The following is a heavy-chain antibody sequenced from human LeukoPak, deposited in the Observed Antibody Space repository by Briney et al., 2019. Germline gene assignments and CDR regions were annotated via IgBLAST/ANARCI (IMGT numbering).Heavy chain of an antibody. CDR3: ARVSELGLNY. J-gene: IGHJ4*02. Sequence: PSETLSLTCTVSGGSINSGTYYWSWIRQPAGKGLEWIRRIDTSGSTNYNPSLKSRVTISVDASKNHFSLKLSSGTAADTAVYYCARVSELGLNYWGQGTLVTVSS. V-gene: IGHV4-61*02. CDR1: GGSINSGTYY. D-gene: IGHD1-7*01. CDR2: IDTSGST.